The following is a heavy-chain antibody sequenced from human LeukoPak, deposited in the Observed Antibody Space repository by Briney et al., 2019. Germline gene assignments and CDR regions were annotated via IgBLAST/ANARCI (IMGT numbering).Heavy chain of an antibody. V-gene: IGHV4-38-2*01. Sequence: PSETLSLTCAVSGYSISSGYYWGWIRQPPGKGLEWIGSIYYSGSTYYNPSLKSRVTISVDTSKNQFSLKLSSVTAADTAVYYCARAPTIAAAGTNWFDPWGQGTLVTVSS. CDR1: GYSISSGYY. CDR2: IYYSGST. J-gene: IGHJ5*02. CDR3: ARAPTIAAAGTNWFDP. D-gene: IGHD6-13*01.